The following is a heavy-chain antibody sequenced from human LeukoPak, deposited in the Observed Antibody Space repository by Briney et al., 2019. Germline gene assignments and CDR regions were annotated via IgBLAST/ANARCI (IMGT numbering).Heavy chain of an antibody. D-gene: IGHD3-10*01. V-gene: IGHV3-30-3*01. CDR3: ARDPGAWQAGFDP. CDR1: GFTFTSYA. CDR2: ISYDGSNK. Sequence: PGGSLRLSCAASGFTFTSYAMHWVRQAPGKGLEWVAVISYDGSNKYYADSVKGRFTISRDNSKNTLYLQMNSLRAEDTAVYYCARDPGAWQAGFDPWGQATLVTVSS. J-gene: IGHJ5*02.